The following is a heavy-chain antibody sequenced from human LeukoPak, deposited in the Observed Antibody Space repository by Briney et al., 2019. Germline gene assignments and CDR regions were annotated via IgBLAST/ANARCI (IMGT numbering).Heavy chain of an antibody. CDR2: ISGSGGST. J-gene: IGHJ4*02. V-gene: IGHV3-23*01. D-gene: IGHD1-20*01. CDR1: GFTFSSCA. CDR3: ARALTGTRPDDY. Sequence: GGSLRLSCAASGFTFSSCAMSWVRQAPGKGLKWVSAISGSGGSTYYADSVEGRFTISRDNSKNTLYLQMNSLRAEDTAVYYCARALTGTRPDDYWGQGTLVTVSS.